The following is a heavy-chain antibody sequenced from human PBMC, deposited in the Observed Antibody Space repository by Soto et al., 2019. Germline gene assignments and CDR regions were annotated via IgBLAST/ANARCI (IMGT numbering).Heavy chain of an antibody. J-gene: IGHJ4*02. CDR2: ISSGSKTI. Sequence: WGSLRLSCAASGFTFSGYSVNCGRHSPGKGLEWVSYISSGSKTIYYAESVKGRFTVSRDNARNSQYLQMNSLRDEDTAVYYCAREDILGVRSFDYWGQGTLVTVSS. CDR3: AREDILGVRSFDY. D-gene: IGHD3-9*01. V-gene: IGHV3-48*02. CDR1: GFTFSGYS.